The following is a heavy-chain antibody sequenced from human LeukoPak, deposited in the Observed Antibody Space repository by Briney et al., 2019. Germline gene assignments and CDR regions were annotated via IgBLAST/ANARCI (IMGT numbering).Heavy chain of an antibody. D-gene: IGHD3-22*01. Sequence: PGGSLRLSCAASGFTFTNYAMSWVRQAPGKGLEWVSSIIANGGRAYYADSVKGRFTISRDNSKNTLYLQMNSLRAEDTAVYYCAKVPYYYDSSGYIYFDYWGQGTLATVSS. CDR2: IIANGGRA. CDR1: GFTFTNYA. V-gene: IGHV3-23*01. CDR3: AKVPYYYDSSGYIYFDY. J-gene: IGHJ4*02.